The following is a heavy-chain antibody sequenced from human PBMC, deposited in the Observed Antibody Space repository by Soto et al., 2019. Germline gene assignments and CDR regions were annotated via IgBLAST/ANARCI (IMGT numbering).Heavy chain of an antibody. D-gene: IGHD2-15*01. J-gene: IGHJ4*02. CDR2: ISAYNGNT. CDR1: GYTFTSYG. CDR3: ARGIAVVAARTYYFDY. Sequence: ASVKVSCKASGYTFTSYGISWVRQAPGQGLEWMGWISAYNGNTNYAQKFQGRVTITADESTSTAYMELSSLRSEDTAVYYCARGIAVVAARTYYFDYWGQGTLVTVSS. V-gene: IGHV1-18*04.